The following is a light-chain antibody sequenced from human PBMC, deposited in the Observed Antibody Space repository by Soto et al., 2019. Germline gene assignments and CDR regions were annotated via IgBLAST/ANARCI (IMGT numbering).Light chain of an antibody. Sequence: IVLTQSPATLSSSPGERATLSCRASQTVSNKLAWYQHKPGQAPRLLIYDTSNRATGIPARFSGSGSGTDFTLTISSLQSEDFAVYYCQQYNNWPPRVTFGQGTRLEIK. CDR2: DTS. J-gene: IGKJ5*01. V-gene: IGKV3-11*01. CDR3: QQYNNWPPRVT. CDR1: QTVSNK.